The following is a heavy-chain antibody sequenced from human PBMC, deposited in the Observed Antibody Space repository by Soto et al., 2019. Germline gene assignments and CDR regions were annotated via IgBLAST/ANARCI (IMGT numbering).Heavy chain of an antibody. Sequence: SETLSLTCAVYGGSFSGYYWSWIRQPPGKGLEWIGEINHSGSTNYNPTLKSRVTISVDTSKNQFSLKLSSVTAADTAVYYCARGRQRITIFGVVIPLGVDVWGQGTTVTVSS. J-gene: IGHJ6*02. V-gene: IGHV4-34*01. CDR2: INHSGST. CDR3: ARGRQRITIFGVVIPLGVDV. CDR1: GGSFSGYY. D-gene: IGHD3-3*01.